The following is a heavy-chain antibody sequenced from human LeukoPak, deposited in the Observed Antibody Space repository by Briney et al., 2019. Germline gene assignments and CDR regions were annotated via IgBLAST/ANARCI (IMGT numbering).Heavy chain of an antibody. Sequence: SETLSLTCTVSGGSISSGDYYWSWIRQPPGKGLEWIGYFYYSGSTYYNPSLKSRVTISVDTSKNQFSLKLSSVTAADTAVYYCASYSSSWYERGGTFDYWGQGTLVTVSS. V-gene: IGHV4-30-4*08. CDR1: GGSISSGDYY. D-gene: IGHD6-13*01. CDR2: FYYSGST. J-gene: IGHJ4*02. CDR3: ASYSSSWYERGGTFDY.